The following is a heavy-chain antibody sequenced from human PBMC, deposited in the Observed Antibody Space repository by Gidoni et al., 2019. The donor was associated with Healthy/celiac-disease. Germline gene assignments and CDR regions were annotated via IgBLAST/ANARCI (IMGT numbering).Heavy chain of an antibody. J-gene: IGHJ4*02. Sequence: QVQLVQSGADVNKPGASVKVSCKASGYTFTSYYMHWVRQAPGQGLEWMGIINPSGGSTSYAQKFQGRVTMTRDTSTSTVYMELSSLKSEDTAVYYCAREGSGCPGDYWGQGTLVTVSS. CDR3: AREGSGCPGDY. V-gene: IGHV1-46*01. D-gene: IGHD6-19*01. CDR2: INPSGGST. CDR1: GYTFTSYY.